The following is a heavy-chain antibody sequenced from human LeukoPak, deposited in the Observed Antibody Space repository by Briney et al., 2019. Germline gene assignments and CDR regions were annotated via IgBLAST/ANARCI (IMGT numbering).Heavy chain of an antibody. V-gene: IGHV4-38-2*02. CDR2: IYRDGDA. J-gene: IGHJ4*02. D-gene: IGHD6-13*01. CDR3: ARGIAR. CDR1: YYAISRGHY. Sequence: SETLSLTCTVSYYAISRGHYWGWVRPPPGKGLEWITSIYRDGDATYNPSLKSRVTISVDTSKNQFSLKLSSVTAADTAVYYCARGIARWGQGTLVTVSS.